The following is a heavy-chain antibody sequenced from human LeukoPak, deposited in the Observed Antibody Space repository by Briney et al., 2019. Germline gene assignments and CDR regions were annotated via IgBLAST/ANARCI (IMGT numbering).Heavy chain of an antibody. Sequence: GGSLRLSCVASGFTFSSYWMHWVRQDPRKGLVWVSRISGDGRNINYADSVRGRFTISRDNSKNTLYLQMNSLRAEDTAVYYCAKAAVLEWFHYYYYMDVWGKGTTVTVSS. J-gene: IGHJ6*03. CDR3: AKAAVLEWFHYYYYMDV. D-gene: IGHD3-3*01. CDR2: ISGDGRNI. CDR1: GFTFSSYW. V-gene: IGHV3-74*01.